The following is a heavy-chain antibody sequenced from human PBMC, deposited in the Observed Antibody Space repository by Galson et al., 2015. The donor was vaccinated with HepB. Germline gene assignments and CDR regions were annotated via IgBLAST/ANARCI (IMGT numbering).Heavy chain of an antibody. CDR1: GFSLSTSGMC. CDR2: IDWDDDK. J-gene: IGHJ6*02. V-gene: IGHV2-70*11. CDR3: ARIRYGGNSVRYYYYGMDV. Sequence: PALVKPTQTLTLTCTFSGFSLSTSGMCVSWIRQPPGKALEWLARIDWDDDKYYSTSLKTRLTISKVTSKNQVVLTMTNMDPVDTATYYCARIRYGGNSVRYYYYGMDVWGQGTTVTVSS. D-gene: IGHD4-23*01.